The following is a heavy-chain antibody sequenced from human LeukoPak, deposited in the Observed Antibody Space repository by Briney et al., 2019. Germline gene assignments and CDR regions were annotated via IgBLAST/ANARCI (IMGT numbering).Heavy chain of an antibody. CDR1: GYSMSSGYY. CDR3: ARSVNPSLYYFDY. V-gene: IGHV4-38-2*02. CDR2: IYHSGST. J-gene: IGHJ4*02. Sequence: SETLSLTCTVSGYSMSSGYYWGWIRQPPGKGLEWIGSIYHSGSTYYNPSLKSRVTISVDTSKNQFSLKLSSVAAADTAVYYRARSVNPSLYYFDYWGQGTLVTVSS.